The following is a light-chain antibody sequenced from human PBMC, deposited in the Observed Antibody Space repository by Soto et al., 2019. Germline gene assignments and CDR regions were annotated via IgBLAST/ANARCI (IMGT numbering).Light chain of an antibody. CDR2: EVN. J-gene: IGLJ2*01. CDR1: SSDVGYYNY. V-gene: IGLV2-8*01. CDR3: SSYAGANNL. Sequence: QSALTQPPSASGSPGQSVTISCTGTSSDVGYYNYVSWYQQHPGKAPKLMIYEVNKRPSGVPDSFSGSKSGNTASLTVSGLQAEDEADYYCSSYAGANNLFGGGTKVTVL.